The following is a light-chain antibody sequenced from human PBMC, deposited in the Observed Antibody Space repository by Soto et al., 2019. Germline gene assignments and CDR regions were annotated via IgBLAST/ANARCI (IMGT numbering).Light chain of an antibody. CDR3: QQYYNYST. CDR2: DAS. CDR1: RTISSW. Sequence: DIQMTQSPSSLSPSVGDRVPITCRASRTISSWLAWYQQKPGKAPDLLIYDASRVAGGVPSLFGGGESGTEFPLTIGSLQADDFATYFYQQYYNYSTFGQGTKVDIK. V-gene: IGKV1-5*01. J-gene: IGKJ1*01.